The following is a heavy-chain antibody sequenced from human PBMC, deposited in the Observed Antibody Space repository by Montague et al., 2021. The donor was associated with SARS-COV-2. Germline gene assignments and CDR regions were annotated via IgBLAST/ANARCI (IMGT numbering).Heavy chain of an antibody. CDR2: LSYSGRP. V-gene: IGHV4-59*08. CDR3: AGRLPQYTSGWYFDQ. CDR1: GGSFRDYA. D-gene: IGHD6-19*01. J-gene: IGHJ4*02. Sequence: SETLSLTCDFAGGSFRDYAWSWIRQPPGKRLEWIGYLSYSGRPIYNPSLESRVSISVDTSKNQFSLRLRSVIAADTAVYYCAGRLPQYTSGWYFDQWGQGTLGAVSS.